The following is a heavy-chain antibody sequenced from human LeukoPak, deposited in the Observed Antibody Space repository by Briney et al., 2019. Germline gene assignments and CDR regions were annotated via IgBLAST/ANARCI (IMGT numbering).Heavy chain of an antibody. J-gene: IGHJ6*03. D-gene: IGHD2-2*01. CDR1: GYTFIGYY. V-gene: IGHV1-2*02. Sequence: ASVKVSCKASGYTFIGYYMHWVRQAPGQGLEWMGWINPNSGGTNYAQKFQGRVTMTRDTSISTAYMELSRLRSDDTAVYYCNLIVVVPAVPYYYMDVWGKGTTVTVSS. CDR2: INPNSGGT. CDR3: NLIVVVPAVPYYYMDV.